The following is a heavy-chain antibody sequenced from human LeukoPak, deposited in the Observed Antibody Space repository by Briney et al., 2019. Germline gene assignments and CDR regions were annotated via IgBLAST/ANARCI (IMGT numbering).Heavy chain of an antibody. Sequence: SVKVSCKASGGTFCSYAISWVRQAPGQGLEWMGGIIPIFGTANYAQKFQGRVTITADESTSTAYMELSSLRSEDTAVYYCARRQTGYSYGLSGYYYGMDVWGQGTTVTVSS. D-gene: IGHD5-18*01. CDR3: ARRQTGYSYGLSGYYYGMDV. CDR1: GGTFCSYA. J-gene: IGHJ6*02. CDR2: IIPIFGTA. V-gene: IGHV1-69*13.